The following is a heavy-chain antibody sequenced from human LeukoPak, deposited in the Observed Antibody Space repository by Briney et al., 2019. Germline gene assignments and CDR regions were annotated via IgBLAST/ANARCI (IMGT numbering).Heavy chain of an antibody. J-gene: IGHJ4*02. D-gene: IGHD3-9*01. CDR3: AKAKNDWSPFDY. Sequence: PGGSLRLSCAASGFTFSSYVMSWVRQAPGKGLEWVSGISGSGGSTPYADSVKGRFTISRDNSKSTLYLQMNSLRADDTAVYYCAKAKNDWSPFDYWGQRTLVTFSS. V-gene: IGHV3-23*01. CDR2: ISGSGGST. CDR1: GFTFSSYV.